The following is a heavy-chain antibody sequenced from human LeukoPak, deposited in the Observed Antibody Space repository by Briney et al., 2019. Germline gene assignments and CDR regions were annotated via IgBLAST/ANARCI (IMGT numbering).Heavy chain of an antibody. D-gene: IGHD6-19*01. V-gene: IGHV3-30*04. Sequence: GGSLRLSCAASGFTFSSYAMHWVRQAPGKGLEWVAVISYDGSNKYYADSVKGRFTISRDNSKNTLYLQMNSLRAEDTAVYYCARSPIAVAGTPFDYWGQGTLVTVSS. CDR1: GFTFSSYA. CDR3: ARSPIAVAGTPFDY. J-gene: IGHJ4*02. CDR2: ISYDGSNK.